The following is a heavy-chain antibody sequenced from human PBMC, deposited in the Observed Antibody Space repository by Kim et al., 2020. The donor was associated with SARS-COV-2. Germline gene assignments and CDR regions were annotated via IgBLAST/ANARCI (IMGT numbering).Heavy chain of an antibody. D-gene: IGHD6-13*01. J-gene: IGHJ3*02. V-gene: IGHV3-33*01. Sequence: HADTLIGRFPLSRDNSKNTLYLQMNSLRAEDTAVYYCARDSSSWYRAFDIWGQGTMVTVSS. CDR3: ARDSSSWYRAFDI.